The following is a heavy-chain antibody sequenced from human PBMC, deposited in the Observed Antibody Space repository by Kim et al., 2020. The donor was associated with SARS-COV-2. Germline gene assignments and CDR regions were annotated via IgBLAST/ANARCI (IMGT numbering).Heavy chain of an antibody. Sequence: GGSLRLSCAGSGFTFNNFGMHWVRQTPGKGLEWLASISYEGSKKYYEDSLKGRFTISRDSSKNTLYLQMNSLRAEDTPLYYFARSGEVFDFRSFYY. V-gene: IGHV3-30*03. D-gene: IGHD3-3*01. CDR3: ARSGEVFDFRSFYY. J-gene: IGHJ6*03. CDR1: GFTFNNFG. CDR2: ISYEGSKK.